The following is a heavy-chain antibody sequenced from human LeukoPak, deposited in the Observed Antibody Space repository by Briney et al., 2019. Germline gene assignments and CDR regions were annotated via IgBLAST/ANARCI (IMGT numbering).Heavy chain of an antibody. CDR1: GFTFSSYS. J-gene: IGHJ4*02. Sequence: GGSLRLSCAASGFTFSSYSMNWVRQAPGKGLESVSSISSSSSYIYYADSVKGRFTISRDNAMNSLYLQMNSLRAEDTAVYYCAREGVGNYYDSSGHVIWGQGTLVTVSS. CDR3: AREGVGNYYDSSGHVI. D-gene: IGHD3-22*01. V-gene: IGHV3-21*01. CDR2: ISSSSSYI.